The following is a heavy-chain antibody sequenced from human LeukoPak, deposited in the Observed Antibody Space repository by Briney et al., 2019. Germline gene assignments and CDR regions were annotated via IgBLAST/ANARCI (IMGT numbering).Heavy chain of an antibody. D-gene: IGHD3-22*01. CDR3: VREEGIDGSGYYYVLGY. V-gene: IGHV3-7*01. CDR2: IKHDGSEK. J-gene: IGHJ4*02. CDR1: GFTFSSYW. Sequence: PGGSLRLSCAVSGFTFSSYWMSWVRQAPGKGLEWVANIKHDGSEKHYVDSVKGRFTISRDNAKNSLNLQMNSLSAEDTAVYYCVREEGIDGSGYYYVLGYWGQGTLVTVSS.